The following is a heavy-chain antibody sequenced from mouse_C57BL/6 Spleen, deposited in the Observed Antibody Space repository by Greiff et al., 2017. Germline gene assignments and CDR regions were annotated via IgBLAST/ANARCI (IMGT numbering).Heavy chain of an antibody. CDR2: IDPSDSDT. Sequence: QVQLQQPGAELVRPGSSVKLSCKASGYTFTSYWMHWVKQRPIQGLEWIGNIDPSDSDTHYNHKFKDKATLTVYKSSSTAYMQLSSLKSEVSAVDYCAREEDYYGSSYYYWGQGTTLTVSS. V-gene: IGHV1-52*01. J-gene: IGHJ2*01. CDR3: AREEDYYGSSYYY. D-gene: IGHD1-1*01. CDR1: GYTFTSYW.